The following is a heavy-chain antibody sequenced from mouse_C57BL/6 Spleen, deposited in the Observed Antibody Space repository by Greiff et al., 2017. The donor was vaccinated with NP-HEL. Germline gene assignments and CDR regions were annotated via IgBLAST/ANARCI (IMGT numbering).Heavy chain of an antibody. CDR3: ARGDGYDVGY. V-gene: IGHV1-82*01. CDR2: IDPGAGDT. D-gene: IGHD2-2*01. Sequence: VQLQQSGPELVKPGASVKISCKASGYAFRSSWMHWVKQRPGQGLEWIGRIDPGAGDTNYTGKFKGKATLTADKSSSTAYLQLSSLTSEDSAVYFCARGDGYDVGYWGQGTTLTVSS. J-gene: IGHJ2*01. CDR1: GYAFRSSW.